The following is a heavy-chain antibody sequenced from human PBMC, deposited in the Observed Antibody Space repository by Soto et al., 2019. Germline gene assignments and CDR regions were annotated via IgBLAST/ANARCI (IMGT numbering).Heavy chain of an antibody. CDR1: GGSFSGYY. J-gene: IGHJ5*02. CDR2: INHSGST. V-gene: IGHV4-34*01. Sequence: SETLSLTCAVYGGSFSGYYWSWIRQPPGKGLEWIGEINHSGSTNYNPSLKSRVTISVDTSKNQFSLKLSAVTAADTAVYYCARGKEVGSGSYFTVWFDPWGQGTLVTVSS. CDR3: ARGKEVGSGSYFTVWFDP. D-gene: IGHD3-10*01.